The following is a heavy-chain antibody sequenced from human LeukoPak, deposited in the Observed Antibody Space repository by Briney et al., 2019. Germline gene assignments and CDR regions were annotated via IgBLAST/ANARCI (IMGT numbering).Heavy chain of an antibody. J-gene: IGHJ4*02. Sequence: SETLSLTCTVSGGSISGGDHYWSWIRQPPGRGLEWIAYIFYSGSTYYNPSLKTRVTISADAAKNQFSLRLSSVTAADTAVYYCARTWGFCTGGTCDHSLAYWGQGTLVTVSS. D-gene: IGHD2-8*02. CDR1: GGSISGGDHY. V-gene: IGHV4-30-4*01. CDR2: IFYSGST. CDR3: ARTWGFCTGGTCDHSLAY.